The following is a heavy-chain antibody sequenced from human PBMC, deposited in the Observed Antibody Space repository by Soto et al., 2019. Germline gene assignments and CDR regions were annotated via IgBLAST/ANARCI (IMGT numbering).Heavy chain of an antibody. CDR2: INAGNGNT. CDR1: GYTFTSYA. CDR3: ARAPYYYDSPPTGY. Sequence: QVQLVQSGAEVKKPGASVKVSCKASGYTFTSYAMHWVRQAPGQRFEWMGWINAGNGNTKYSQKFQGRVTITRDTSASTAYMELSSLRSEDTAVYYCARAPYYYDSPPTGYWGQGTLVTVSS. D-gene: IGHD3-22*01. V-gene: IGHV1-3*01. J-gene: IGHJ4*02.